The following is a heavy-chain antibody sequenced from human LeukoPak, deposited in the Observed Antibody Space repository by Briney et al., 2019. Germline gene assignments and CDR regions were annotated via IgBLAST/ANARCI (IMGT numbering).Heavy chain of an antibody. Sequence: PGGSLRLSCAASGFTFNSYGMHWVRQAPGKGLEWVAVISYDGSNKYYADSVKGRFTISRDNSKNTLYLQMNSLRAEDTAVYYCAKFSSGWYYFDYWGQGTLVTVAS. CDR2: ISYDGSNK. V-gene: IGHV3-30*18. D-gene: IGHD6-19*01. J-gene: IGHJ4*02. CDR1: GFTFNSYG. CDR3: AKFSSGWYYFDY.